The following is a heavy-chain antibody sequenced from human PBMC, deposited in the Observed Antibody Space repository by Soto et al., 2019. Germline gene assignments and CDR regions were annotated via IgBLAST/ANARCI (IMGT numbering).Heavy chain of an antibody. J-gene: IGHJ5*02. CDR1: GVSISRYY. CDR2: IYTSGSNSGSP. D-gene: IGHD3-3*01. Sequence: HPETLSLTCPVSGVSISRYYWSWIRPPAGKGLEWIGCIYTSGSNSGSPNYNPSLKSRVTMSVDTSKNQFSLKLSSVTAADTAVYYCARLVFGTSGRWFDPWGQGTLVNVSS. V-gene: IGHV4-4*07. CDR3: ARLVFGTSGRWFDP.